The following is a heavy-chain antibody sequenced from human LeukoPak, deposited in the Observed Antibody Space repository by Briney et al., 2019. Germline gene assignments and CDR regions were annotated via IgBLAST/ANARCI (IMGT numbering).Heavy chain of an antibody. CDR3: ARDRKDPCCDDY. CDR1: GFTVSSNY. V-gene: IGHV3-66*01. CDR2: IYSGGST. D-gene: IGHD1-14*01. J-gene: IGHJ4*02. Sequence: PGGSLRLSCAASGFTVSSNYMSWVRRAPGKGLEWVSFIYSGGSTYYADSVKGRLTISRDNSKNTLYLQMISLRAEYTAVYYCARDRKDPCCDDYWGQGTLVTVSS.